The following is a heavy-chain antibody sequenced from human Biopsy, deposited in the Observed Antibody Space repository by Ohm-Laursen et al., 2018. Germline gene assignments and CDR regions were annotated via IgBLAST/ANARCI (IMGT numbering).Heavy chain of an antibody. J-gene: IGHJ5*02. D-gene: IGHD3-10*01. V-gene: IGHV4-4*07. CDR1: GYSISTGYY. Sequence: SDTLSLTCPVSGYSISTGYYWGWIRQPAGQGLEWIGRIYITGETDYNPSLKSRVTMSVDSSKKQFSLKLKSVTAADTAIYYCARAPPLIRGVVESWFDPWGQGILVTVSS. CDR2: IYITGET. CDR3: ARAPPLIRGVVESWFDP.